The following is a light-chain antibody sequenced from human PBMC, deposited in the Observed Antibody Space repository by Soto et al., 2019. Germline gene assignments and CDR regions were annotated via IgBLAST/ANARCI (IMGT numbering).Light chain of an antibody. J-gene: IGKJ3*01. V-gene: IGKV1-5*03. Sequence: DIQMTQSPSTLSASVGDRVNTTCRASQSISSWLAWYQQKAGEAPKLLMYKASTLDSGVPSRFSGSGSGTEFTLTISSLQPEDFATYYCQQYNNYAFTFGPGTKVDFK. CDR2: KAS. CDR3: QQYNNYAFT. CDR1: QSISSW.